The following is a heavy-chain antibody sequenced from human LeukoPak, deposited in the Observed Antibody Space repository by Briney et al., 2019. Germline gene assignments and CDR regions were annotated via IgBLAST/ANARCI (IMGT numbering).Heavy chain of an antibody. Sequence: TSETLSLTCAVYGGSFSGYYWSWIRQPPGKGPEWIGEINHSGSTNYNPSLKSRVTISVDTSKNQFSLKLSSVTAADTAVYYCASSKRWLQRTIDYWGQGTLVTVSS. J-gene: IGHJ4*02. CDR3: ASSKRWLQRTIDY. CDR1: GGSFSGYY. V-gene: IGHV4-34*01. D-gene: IGHD5-12*01. CDR2: INHSGST.